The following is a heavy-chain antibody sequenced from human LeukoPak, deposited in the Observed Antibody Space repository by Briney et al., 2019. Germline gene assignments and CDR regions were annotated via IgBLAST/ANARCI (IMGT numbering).Heavy chain of an antibody. D-gene: IGHD3-22*01. V-gene: IGHV1-18*01. CDR2: ISAYNGNT. CDR3: ARDGYYYDRSGYYINFDY. CDR1: GYTFTSYG. J-gene: IGHJ4*02. Sequence: ASVKVSCKSSGYTFTSYGSSWVRQAPAQGLEGMGWISAYNGNTNYAQKLQGRVTMTTDTSTSTAYMELRSLRSDDTAVYYCARDGYYYDRSGYYINFDYWGQGTLVTVSS.